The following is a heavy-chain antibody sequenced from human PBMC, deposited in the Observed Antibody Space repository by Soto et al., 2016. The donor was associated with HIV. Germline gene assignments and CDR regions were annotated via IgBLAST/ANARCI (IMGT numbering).Heavy chain of an antibody. V-gene: IGHV3-53*02. D-gene: IGHD3-9*01. J-gene: IGHJ4*02. CDR3: VSTYPSLKTGYYFDY. Sequence: EVRLVETGGDLIQPGGSLRLSCAASGLTVSSNYMSWVRQAPGKGLEWVSAISRSGDNTHYADSVKGRFTISRDNSKNTLYLQIHGLRVEDTAIYYCVSTYPSLKTGYYFDYWGQGTLVTVSS. CDR1: GLTVSSNY. CDR2: SRSGDNT.